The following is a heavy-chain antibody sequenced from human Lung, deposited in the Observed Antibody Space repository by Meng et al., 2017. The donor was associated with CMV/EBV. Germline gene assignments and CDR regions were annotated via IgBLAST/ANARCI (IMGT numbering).Heavy chain of an antibody. J-gene: IGHJ5*01. CDR1: GYTFTSYG. CDR3: ARREGWFDS. V-gene: IGHV1-18*01. CDR2: TSTYNGIT. Sequence: KASCKTSGYTFTSYGISWVRKAPGQGVEWLGSTSTYNGITNYAQNLQGRVTMTTDTSTSTAYMELRSLRHDDTAVYYCARREGWFDSWGQGTLVTVSS.